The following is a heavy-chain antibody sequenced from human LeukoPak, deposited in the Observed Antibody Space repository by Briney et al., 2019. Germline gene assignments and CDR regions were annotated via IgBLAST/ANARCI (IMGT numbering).Heavy chain of an antibody. CDR3: ARHPKSASLKKRGPPNHLVYMTTVTTFDY. CDR1: GGSISNSSSY. J-gene: IGHJ4*02. D-gene: IGHD4-17*01. V-gene: IGHV4-39*01. Sequence: KPSETLSLTCTVSGGSISNSSSYWGWIRQPPGRGLEWIGSIYYSGSTYNNPSLKSRVIISVDTSKNQFSLKLTSVTAADTALYYCARHPKSASLKKRGPPNHLVYMTTVTTFDYWGQGTLVIVSS. CDR2: IYYSGST.